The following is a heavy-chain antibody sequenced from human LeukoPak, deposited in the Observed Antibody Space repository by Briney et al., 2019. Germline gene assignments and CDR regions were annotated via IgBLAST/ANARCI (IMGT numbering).Heavy chain of an antibody. CDR2: FDPEDGET. CDR3: ATFVPYSDNSDFYIHAFHI. Sequence: ASVKVSCKVSGYTLTELSMHWVRQAPGKGLEWMGGFDPEDGETIYAQKFQGRVTMAEDTSTDTAYMELSSLRAEDTALYYCATFVPYSDNSDFYIHAFHIWGRGTMVTVSS. V-gene: IGHV1-24*01. J-gene: IGHJ3*02. CDR1: GYTLTELS. D-gene: IGHD3-22*01.